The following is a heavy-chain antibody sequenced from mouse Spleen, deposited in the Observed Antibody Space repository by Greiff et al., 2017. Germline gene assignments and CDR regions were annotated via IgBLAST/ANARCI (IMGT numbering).Heavy chain of an antibody. Sequence: VQLQQSGAELVRPGSSVKLSCQTSGYTFPSYGINWVKQRPGQGLEWIGYIYIGNGYTEYNEKFKGKATLTSDTSSSTAYMQLSSLTSEDSAIYFCARWAYRYDGPRDGAMDYWGQGTSVTVSS. CDR2: IYIGNGYT. CDR1: GYTFPSYG. CDR3: ARWAYRYDGPRDGAMDY. V-gene: IGHV1-58*01. J-gene: IGHJ4*01. D-gene: IGHD2-14*01.